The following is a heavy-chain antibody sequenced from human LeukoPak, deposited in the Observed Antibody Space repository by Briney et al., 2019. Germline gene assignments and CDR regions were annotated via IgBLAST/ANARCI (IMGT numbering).Heavy chain of an antibody. CDR2: IHPNSGAT. Sequence: ASVKVSCEASGYTFIGYYIHWVRQAPGQGLEWMGWIHPNSGATDYAQTFRGRVTMTRDMSISAAYMELSRLKSDDTAVYYCARDRRYGSGRDAFDIWGQGTMVTVSS. V-gene: IGHV1-2*02. J-gene: IGHJ3*02. CDR3: ARDRRYGSGRDAFDI. D-gene: IGHD3-10*01. CDR1: GYTFIGYY.